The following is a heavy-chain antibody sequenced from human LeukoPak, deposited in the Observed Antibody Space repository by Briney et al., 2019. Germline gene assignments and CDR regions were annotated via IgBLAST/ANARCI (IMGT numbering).Heavy chain of an antibody. CDR2: IKQDGSEK. V-gene: IGHV3-7*01. J-gene: IGHJ4*02. CDR3: ARSIAVVLY. CDR1: GFTFSSYW. D-gene: IGHD6-19*01. Sequence: GGSLRLSCAASGFTFSSYWMSWIRQAPGKGLEWVANIKQDGSEKYYVDSVKGRFTISRDNAKNSLYLQMNSLRAEDTAVCDCARSIAVVLYWGQGTLVTVSS.